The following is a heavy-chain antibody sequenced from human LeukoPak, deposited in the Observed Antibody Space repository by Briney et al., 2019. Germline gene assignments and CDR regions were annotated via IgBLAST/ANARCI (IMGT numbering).Heavy chain of an antibody. Sequence: SETLSLTCTVSGGSISSSSYYWSWIRQPPGKGLEWIGYIYYSGSTNYNPSLKSRVTISVDTSKNQFSLKLSSVTAADTAVYYCARYDVGWYYFDYWGQGTLVTVSS. D-gene: IGHD6-19*01. V-gene: IGHV4-61*01. CDR1: GGSISSSSYY. CDR3: ARYDVGWYYFDY. CDR2: IYYSGST. J-gene: IGHJ4*02.